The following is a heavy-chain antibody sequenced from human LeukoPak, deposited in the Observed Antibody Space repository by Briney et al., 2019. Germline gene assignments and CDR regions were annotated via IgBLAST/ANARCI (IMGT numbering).Heavy chain of an antibody. Sequence: PSQTLSLTCTVSGGSISSGDYYWSWIRQPPGKGLEWIGYIYYSGSTYYNPSLKSRVTISVDTSKNQFSLKLSSVTAADTAVYYCARAKRYYYDGSGYYPGPHGMDVWGQGTTVTVSS. D-gene: IGHD3-22*01. CDR2: IYYSGST. CDR1: GGSISSGDYY. V-gene: IGHV4-30-4*01. J-gene: IGHJ6*02. CDR3: ARAKRYYYDGSGYYPGPHGMDV.